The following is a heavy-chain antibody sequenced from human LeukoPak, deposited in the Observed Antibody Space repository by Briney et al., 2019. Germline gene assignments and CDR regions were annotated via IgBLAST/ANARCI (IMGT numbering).Heavy chain of an antibody. J-gene: IGHJ4*02. V-gene: IGHV1-3*01. Sequence: ASVKVSCKASGYTFTSYYMHWVRQAPGQRLEWMGWINAGNGNTKYSQKFQGRVTMTTDTSTSTAYMELRSLRSDDTAVYYCARDQGAFYYGDYFSFDYWGQGTLVTVSS. CDR2: INAGNGNT. CDR3: ARDQGAFYYGDYFSFDY. CDR1: GYTFTSYY. D-gene: IGHD4-17*01.